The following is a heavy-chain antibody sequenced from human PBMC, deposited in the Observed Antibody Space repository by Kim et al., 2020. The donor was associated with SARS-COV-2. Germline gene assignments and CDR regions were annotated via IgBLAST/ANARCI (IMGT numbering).Heavy chain of an antibody. CDR1: GFTFSSYG. D-gene: IGHD4-17*01. Sequence: GGSLRLSCAASGFTFSSYGMHWVRQAPGKGLEWVAVISYDGSNKYYADSVKGRFTISRDNSKNTLYLQMNSLRAEDTAVYYCAKGATVTPRINTYYFDYWGQGTLVTVSS. V-gene: IGHV3-30*18. CDR2: ISYDGSNK. CDR3: AKGATVTPRINTYYFDY. J-gene: IGHJ4*02.